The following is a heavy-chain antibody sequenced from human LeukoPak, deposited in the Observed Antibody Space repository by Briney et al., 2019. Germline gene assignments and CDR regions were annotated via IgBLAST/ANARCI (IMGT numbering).Heavy chain of an antibody. J-gene: IGHJ1*01. V-gene: IGHV1-2*02. CDR2: INPNSGGT. D-gene: IGHD1-14*01. Sequence: ASVKVSCKASGYTFTGYYMHLVRQAPGQGLEWMGWINPNSGGTNYAQKFQGRVTMTRDTSISKAYMELSRLRSDDTAVYYCARVDPPNHAEYFQHWGQGTLVTVSS. CDR3: ARVDPPNHAEYFQH. CDR1: GYTFTGYY.